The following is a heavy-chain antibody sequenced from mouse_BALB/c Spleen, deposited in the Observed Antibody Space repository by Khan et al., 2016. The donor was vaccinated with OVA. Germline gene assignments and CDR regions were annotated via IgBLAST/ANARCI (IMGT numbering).Heavy chain of an antibody. Sequence: VQLQESGPGLVKPSQSLSLTCTVTGYSITSEYTRNWIRQFPGNKLECMGFISYSGNTIYNPSLKSRISITRDTSKNQFFLQLNSVTSEDTAAYYCARRNYYDYDPFAYWGQGTLVTVSA. CDR2: ISYSGNT. D-gene: IGHD2-4*01. CDR3: ARRNYYDYDPFAY. V-gene: IGHV3-2*02. CDR1: GYSITSEYT. J-gene: IGHJ3*01.